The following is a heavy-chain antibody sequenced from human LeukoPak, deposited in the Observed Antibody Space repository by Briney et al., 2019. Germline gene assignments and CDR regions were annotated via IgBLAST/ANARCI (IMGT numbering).Heavy chain of an antibody. D-gene: IGHD6-13*01. J-gene: IGHJ6*03. Sequence: SETLSLTCTVSDDSLTIYYWSSIPQPPGNRLEWIGYIDHTVITNSNPSPTSRVNISRDTSKNHFSLELSSATAADTAVYFCARGRVSSSTWYSTHYYYFYMDVWGKGTTVTVSS. CDR3: ARGRVSSSTWYSTHYYYFYMDV. CDR1: DDSLTIYY. V-gene: IGHV4-59*01. CDR2: IDHTVIT.